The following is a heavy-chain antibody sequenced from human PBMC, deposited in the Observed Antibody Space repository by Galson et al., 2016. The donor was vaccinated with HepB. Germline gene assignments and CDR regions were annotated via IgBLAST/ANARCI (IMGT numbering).Heavy chain of an antibody. Sequence: SLRLSCAASGFTFNTYAMSWVRQAPGKGLEWVSVISAASNTYYTDSVKGRFTISRDNSKTTLYLEMNSLRVEDTAVYFCANYLGYGSGRPGYFHSWGQGTLVTVSS. D-gene: IGHD3-10*01. CDR1: GFTFNTYA. CDR3: ANYLGYGSGRPGYFHS. V-gene: IGHV3-23*01. CDR2: ISAASNT. J-gene: IGHJ4*02.